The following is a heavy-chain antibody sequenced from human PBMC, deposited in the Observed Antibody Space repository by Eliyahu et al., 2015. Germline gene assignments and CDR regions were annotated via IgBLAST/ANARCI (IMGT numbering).Heavy chain of an antibody. CDR3: VRERRTRNSEDWFGP. CDR1: GASINXDGFA. J-gene: IGHJ5*02. CDR2: FHYTAGA. Sequence: QVHLQESGPRLVKPSDXLSLFCTVAGASINXDGFAWDWVRQSPGKGLXGIGSFHYTAGAPYHRSLQSRATISADTSTNRFSLTLTSVTAADSGTYFCVRERRTRNSEDWFGPWGQGILVTVSS. V-gene: IGHV4-39*01. D-gene: IGHD2/OR15-2a*01.